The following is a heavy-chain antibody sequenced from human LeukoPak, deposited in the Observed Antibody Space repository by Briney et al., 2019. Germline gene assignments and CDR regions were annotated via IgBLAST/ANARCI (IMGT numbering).Heavy chain of an antibody. Sequence: PGGSLRLSCAASGFTVSSNYMSWVRQAPGKGLEWVSIIYTGGSTYYADSVKGRFTISRDSSKNTLYLQMNSLRAEDTAVYHCARGHYDSSGYYIGPFEYWGQGTLVTVFS. D-gene: IGHD3-22*01. CDR1: GFTVSSNY. V-gene: IGHV3-66*01. J-gene: IGHJ4*02. CDR2: IYTGGST. CDR3: ARGHYDSSGYYIGPFEY.